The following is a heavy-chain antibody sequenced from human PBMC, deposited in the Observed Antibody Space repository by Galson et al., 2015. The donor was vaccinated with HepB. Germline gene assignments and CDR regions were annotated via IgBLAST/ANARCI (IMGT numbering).Heavy chain of an antibody. J-gene: IGHJ4*02. CDR3: ARDGIGSDY. D-gene: IGHD1-14*01. CDR1: GFTFSSYA. Sequence: SLRLSCAASGFTFSSYAMSWVRQAPGKGLEWVSAISGSGGSTYYADSVKGRFTISRDNAKNSLYLQMNSLRDEDTAVYYCARDGIGSDYWGQGTLVTVSS. CDR2: ISGSGGST. V-gene: IGHV3-23*01.